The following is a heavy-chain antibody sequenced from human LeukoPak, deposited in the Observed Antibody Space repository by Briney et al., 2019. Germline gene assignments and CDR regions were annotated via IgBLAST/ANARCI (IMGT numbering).Heavy chain of an antibody. J-gene: IGHJ4*02. CDR3: ARGVNYYDSSGYYLFDY. CDR1: GGTFSSYA. Sequence: SVKVSCKASGGTFSSYAISWVRQAPGQGLEWMGGIIPIFGTANYAQKFQGRVTITADESTSTAYMELSSLRSGDTAVYYCARGVNYYDSSGYYLFDYWGQGTLVTVSS. V-gene: IGHV1-69*13. CDR2: IIPIFGTA. D-gene: IGHD3-22*01.